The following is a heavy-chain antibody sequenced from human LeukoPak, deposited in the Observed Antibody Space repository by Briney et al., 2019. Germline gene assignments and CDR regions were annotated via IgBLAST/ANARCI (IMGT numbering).Heavy chain of an antibody. CDR2: IYYSGST. CDR3: ARVTSYYYYGMDV. J-gene: IGHJ6*02. Sequence: SETLSLTCTVSGGSISSYYWSWIRQPPGKGLVWIGYIYYSGSTNYNPSLKSRVTISVDTSKNQFSLKLSSVTAADTAVYYCARVTSYYYYGMDVWGQGTTVTVSS. CDR1: GGSISSYY. V-gene: IGHV4-59*01.